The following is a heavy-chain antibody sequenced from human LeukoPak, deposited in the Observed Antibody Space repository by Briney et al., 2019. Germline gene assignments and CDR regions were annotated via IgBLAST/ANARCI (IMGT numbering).Heavy chain of an antibody. CDR3: ATTTVTTEDSDAFDI. V-gene: IGHV3-21*01. D-gene: IGHD4-17*01. CDR2: ISSSSYI. J-gene: IGHJ3*02. CDR1: GFPFDDYS. Sequence: GGSLRLSCAASGFPFDDYSMNWVRQAPGKGLEWVSSISSSSYIYYADSVKGRFTISRDNAKNSLYLQMNSLRAEDTAVYYCATTTVTTEDSDAFDIWGQGTMVTVSS.